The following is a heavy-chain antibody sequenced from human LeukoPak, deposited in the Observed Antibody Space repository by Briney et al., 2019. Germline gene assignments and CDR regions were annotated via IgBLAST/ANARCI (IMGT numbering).Heavy chain of an antibody. Sequence: GGSLRLSCAASGFTFSSYGMHWVRQAPGKGLEWVAFIRYDGSNKYYADSVKGRFTISRDNSKNTLYLQMNSLRAEDTAVYYRAIVDTAMVDYWGQGTLVTVSS. D-gene: IGHD5-18*01. CDR2: IRYDGSNK. J-gene: IGHJ4*02. CDR3: AIVDTAMVDY. V-gene: IGHV3-30*02. CDR1: GFTFSSYG.